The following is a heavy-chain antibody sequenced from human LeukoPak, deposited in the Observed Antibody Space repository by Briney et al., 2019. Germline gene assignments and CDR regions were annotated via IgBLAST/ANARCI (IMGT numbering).Heavy chain of an antibody. V-gene: IGHV4-34*01. Sequence: SETLSLTCAVYGGSFSGYYWSWIRQPPGKGLEWIGEISHSGSTNYNPSLKSRVTISVDTSKNQFSLKLSSVTAADTAVYYCARHMTRNWFDPWGQGTLVTVSS. J-gene: IGHJ5*02. CDR3: ARHMTRNWFDP. CDR2: ISHSGST. CDR1: GGSFSGYY.